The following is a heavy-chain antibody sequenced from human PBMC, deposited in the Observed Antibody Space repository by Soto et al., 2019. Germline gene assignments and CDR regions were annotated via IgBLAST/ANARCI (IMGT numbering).Heavy chain of an antibody. D-gene: IGHD2-15*01. V-gene: IGHV4-4*07. CDR1: CYAISSYY. Sequence: SETLSLTCSVSCYAISSYYWSWIRQPAGKGLEWIGRIYTSGSTNYNPSLKSRVTMSVDTSKNQFSLKLSSVTAADTAVYYCAINGGNPTRHYYYGMDVCGKATTVTV. J-gene: IGHJ6*04. CDR2: IYTSGST. CDR3: AINGGNPTRHYYYGMDV.